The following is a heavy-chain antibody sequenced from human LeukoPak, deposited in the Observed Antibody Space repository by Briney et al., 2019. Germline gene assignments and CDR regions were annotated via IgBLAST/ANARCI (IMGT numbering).Heavy chain of an antibody. Sequence: SETLSLTCAVHGGSFSGYSWHWIRQSPGKGLEWIGEINRSGTTNYNESLKSRVTISIDTSKNQFSLKLSSVTAADTAVYYCARHFDGGSGPFDYWGQGTLVTVSS. CDR1: GGSFSGYS. V-gene: IGHV4-34*01. J-gene: IGHJ4*02. D-gene: IGHD3-10*01. CDR3: ARHFDGGSGPFDY. CDR2: INRSGTT.